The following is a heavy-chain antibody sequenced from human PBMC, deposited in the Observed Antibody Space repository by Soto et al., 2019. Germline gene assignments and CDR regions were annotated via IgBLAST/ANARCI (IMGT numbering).Heavy chain of an antibody. D-gene: IGHD3-3*01. Sequence: TLSLTCAVSGRSISSGGYSWSWIRQPPGKGLEWIGYIYHSGSTYYNPSLKSRVTISVDRSKNQFSLKLSSVTAADTAVYYCARAHAGYDFWSGYYVGWFDPWGQGTLVTVSS. CDR1: GRSISSGGYS. CDR3: ARAHAGYDFWSGYYVGWFDP. J-gene: IGHJ5*02. CDR2: IYHSGST. V-gene: IGHV4-30-2*01.